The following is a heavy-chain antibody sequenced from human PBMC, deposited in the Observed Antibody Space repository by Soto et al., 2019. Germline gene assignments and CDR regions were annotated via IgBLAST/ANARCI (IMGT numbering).Heavy chain of an antibody. J-gene: IGHJ5*02. V-gene: IGHV4-30-2*01. Sequence: QLQLQESGSGLVRPSQTLSLTCAVSGGSISSGGYSWNWIRQPPGKGLEWIGYLYHSGSTLYNPSLKSRDTITVDKSKSQFPLKLISVTAADTAVYFSARDQLEGNWFDPWGQGTLVTVSS. D-gene: IGHD1-1*01. CDR3: ARDQLEGNWFDP. CDR2: LYHSGST. CDR1: GGSISSGGYS.